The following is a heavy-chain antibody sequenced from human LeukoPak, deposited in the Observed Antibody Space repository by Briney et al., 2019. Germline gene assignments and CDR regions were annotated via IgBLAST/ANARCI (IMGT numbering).Heavy chain of an antibody. V-gene: IGHV4-59*01. CDR3: ARDEREVVVATIFFGY. CDR2: TYYSGST. J-gene: IGHJ4*02. Sequence: PSETLSLTCTVSGGSISSYYWSWIRQPPGKGLEWIGYTYYSGSTNYNPSLKSRVTISVDTSKNQFSLRLSSVTAADTAVYYCARDEREVVVATIFFGYWGQGTLVTVSS. CDR1: GGSISSYY. D-gene: IGHD5-12*01.